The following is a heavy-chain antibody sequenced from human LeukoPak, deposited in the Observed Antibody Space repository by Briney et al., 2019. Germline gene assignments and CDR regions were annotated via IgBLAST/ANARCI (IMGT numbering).Heavy chain of an antibody. CDR3: ARRWYSYGHQTFDY. J-gene: IGHJ4*02. CDR2: FYYSGNT. D-gene: IGHD5-18*01. V-gene: IGHV4-39*01. Sequence: SETLSLTCAVYGGSFSGYYWGWIRQPPGKGLEWIGSFYYSGNTYYNPSLQSRVTMSVDTSKNQFSLKLSSVAAADTAVYFCARRWYSYGHQTFDYWGQGALVTVSS. CDR1: GGSFSGYY.